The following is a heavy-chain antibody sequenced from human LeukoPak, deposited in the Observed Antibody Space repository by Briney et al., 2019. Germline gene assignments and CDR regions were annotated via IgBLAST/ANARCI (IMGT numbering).Heavy chain of an antibody. J-gene: IGHJ4*02. V-gene: IGHV3-74*01. D-gene: IGHD2-2*01. Sequence: GGSLRLSCAASGFTFSSFWMHWVRQVPGGGLVWVSRINSDGRDITYTDSVKGRFTVSRDNAENTLYLQMNSLRAEDTAVYYCARGGCSRTSCLDYWGQGTLVTVSS. CDR2: INSDGRDI. CDR1: GFTFSSFW. CDR3: ARGGCSRTSCLDY.